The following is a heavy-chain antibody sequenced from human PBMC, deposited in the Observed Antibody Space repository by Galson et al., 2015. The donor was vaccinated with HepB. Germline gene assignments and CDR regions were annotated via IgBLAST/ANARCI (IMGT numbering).Heavy chain of an antibody. V-gene: IGHV3-74*01. J-gene: IGHJ3*02. D-gene: IGHD2-15*01. CDR3: AKLGLGYCSGGSCPWGLDAFDI. CDR1: GFTFSRYW. Sequence: SLRLSCAASGFTFSRYWMHWVRQVPGKGLVWVSRIKSDGSTTNYADSVKGRFTISRDNAKNTLYLQMNSLRAEDTAVYYCAKLGLGYCSGGSCPWGLDAFDIWGQGTMVTVSS. CDR2: IKSDGSTT.